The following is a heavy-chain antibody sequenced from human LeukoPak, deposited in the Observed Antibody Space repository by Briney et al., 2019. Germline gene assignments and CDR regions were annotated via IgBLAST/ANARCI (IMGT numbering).Heavy chain of an antibody. Sequence: GGSLRLSCAASGFTFSSYAMNWVRQAPGKGPEWVSAISGSGGSTSYADSVKGRFTISRDNSKNTLYLQMNSLRAEDTAVYYCARSSTSWYYYYGMDVWGQGTTVTVSS. V-gene: IGHV3-23*01. CDR2: ISGSGGST. CDR3: ARSSTSWYYYYGMDV. CDR1: GFTFSSYA. J-gene: IGHJ6*02. D-gene: IGHD2-2*01.